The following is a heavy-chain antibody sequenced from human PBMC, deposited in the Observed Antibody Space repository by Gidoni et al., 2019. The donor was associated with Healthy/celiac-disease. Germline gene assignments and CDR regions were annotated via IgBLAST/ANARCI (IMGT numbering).Heavy chain of an antibody. J-gene: IGHJ4*02. CDR3: AKWGGAQWLVWY. CDR1: GFTFSSYA. CDR2: ICGSGGST. Sequence: EVQLLESGGGLVQPGASLRLSCAASGFTFSSYAMRWVRQAPGKGLEWVSAICGSGGSTYYADAVKGRFTISRDNSKNTLYLQMNSLRAEDTAVYYCAKWGGAQWLVWYWGQGTLVTVSS. V-gene: IGHV3-23*01. D-gene: IGHD6-19*01.